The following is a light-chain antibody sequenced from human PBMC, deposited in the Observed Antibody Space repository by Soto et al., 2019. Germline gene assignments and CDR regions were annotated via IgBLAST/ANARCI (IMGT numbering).Light chain of an antibody. J-gene: IGLJ3*02. Sequence: QSVLTQPPSASGTPGQGVIISCSGTSSNIGSNYVYWYRLLPGTATKLVMFSNVMRPPGVPDRFSGAKSGTSASLAISGLRPEDEADYFCAAWDASLSGWVFGGGTKLTVL. CDR2: SNV. CDR1: SSNIGSNY. CDR3: AAWDASLSGWV. V-gene: IGLV1-47*02.